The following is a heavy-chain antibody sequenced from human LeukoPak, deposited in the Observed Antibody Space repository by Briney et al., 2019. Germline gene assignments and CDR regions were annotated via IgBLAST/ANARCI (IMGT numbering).Heavy chain of an antibody. CDR2: IIPIFGTA. CDR3: ARSSDFWSGYYL. Sequence: ASVKVSCKASGGTFSSYAISWVRQAPGQGLEWMGGIIPIFGTANYAQKFQGRVTITTDESTSTAYMELSSLRSEDTAVYYRARSSDFWSGYYLWGQGTLVTVSS. V-gene: IGHV1-69*05. CDR1: GGTFSSYA. D-gene: IGHD3-3*01. J-gene: IGHJ4*02.